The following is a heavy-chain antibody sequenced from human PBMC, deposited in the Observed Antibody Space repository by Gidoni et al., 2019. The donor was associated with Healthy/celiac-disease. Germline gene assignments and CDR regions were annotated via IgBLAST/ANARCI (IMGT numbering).Heavy chain of an antibody. V-gene: IGHV4-39*01. CDR3: ARVGATREIDY. Sequence: QLQLQESGPGLVKPSETLSLTCTVSGGSISSSSYYWGWIRQPPGKGLEWIGSIYYSGSTYYNPSLKSRVTISVDTSKNQFSLKLSSVTAADTAVYYCARVGATREIDYWGQGTLVTVSS. CDR1: GGSISSSSYY. CDR2: IYYSGST. D-gene: IGHD1-26*01. J-gene: IGHJ4*02.